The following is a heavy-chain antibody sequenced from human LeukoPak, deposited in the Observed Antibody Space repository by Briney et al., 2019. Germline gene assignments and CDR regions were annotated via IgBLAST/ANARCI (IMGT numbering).Heavy chain of an antibody. Sequence: ASVKVSCKASGYTFTSYDFNWGRQATGQRPEWMGWMSPNSGDTGYAQKFQDRVTVTRNTSISTAYMELSSLRSDDTAVYYCARGPPNWGYDYWGPGTLVTVSS. V-gene: IGHV1-8*01. J-gene: IGHJ4*02. CDR2: MSPNSGDT. D-gene: IGHD7-27*01. CDR1: GYTFTSYD. CDR3: ARGPPNWGYDY.